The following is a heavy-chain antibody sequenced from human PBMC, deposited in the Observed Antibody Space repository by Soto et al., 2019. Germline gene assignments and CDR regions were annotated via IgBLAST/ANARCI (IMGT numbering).Heavy chain of an antibody. D-gene: IGHD1-20*01. Sequence: QVQLVQSGAEVKKPGSSVKVSCKASGGTFSSYAISWVRQAPGQGREWMGGIIPIFGTANYAQQFQGRVTMTADESTSTAYMELSSLRSEDTAVYYCARDRSRNWNYYYYGMDVWGQGTTVTVSS. V-gene: IGHV1-69*01. CDR3: ARDRSRNWNYYYYGMDV. J-gene: IGHJ6*02. CDR2: IIPIFGTA. CDR1: GGTFSSYA.